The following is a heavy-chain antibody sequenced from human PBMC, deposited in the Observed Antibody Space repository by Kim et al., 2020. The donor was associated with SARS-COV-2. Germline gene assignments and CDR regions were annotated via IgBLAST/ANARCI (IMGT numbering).Heavy chain of an antibody. CDR2: IYPGDSEI. D-gene: IGHD2-21*02. Sequence: GESLKISCKVSGYSFPSYWIGWVRQMPGKGLEWMGIIYPGDSEIRYSPSFQGQVTISADKSTSTAYLQWSSLKASDTAMYYCARPLFYGGNSADFGMHVWGQGTTVTVSS. J-gene: IGHJ6*02. CDR3: ARPLFYGGNSADFGMHV. CDR1: GYSFPSYW. V-gene: IGHV5-51*01.